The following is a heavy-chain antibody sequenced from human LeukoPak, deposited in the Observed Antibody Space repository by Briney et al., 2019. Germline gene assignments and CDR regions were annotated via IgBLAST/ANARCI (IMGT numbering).Heavy chain of an antibody. CDR2: IWYDGSNQ. Sequence: GGSLRLSCAASGFTFSSTWMNWVRQSPGKGLEWVAVIWYDGSNQYYGDSVKGRFTISRDNPKNTLYLQMNSLRAEDTAVYYCARDPYHGDPEYYFDSWGQGTLVTVSS. V-gene: IGHV3-33*08. D-gene: IGHD2-2*01. J-gene: IGHJ4*02. CDR1: GFTFSSTW. CDR3: ARDPYHGDPEYYFDS.